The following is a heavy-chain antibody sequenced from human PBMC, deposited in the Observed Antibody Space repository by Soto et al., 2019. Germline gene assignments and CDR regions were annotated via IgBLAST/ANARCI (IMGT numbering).Heavy chain of an antibody. Sequence: QVQLVQSGAEVKKPGSSVKVSCKASGGTFSSYAISWVRQAPGQGLEWMGAIIPVFGTANYAQKFQGRVTINADESTSTAYMELGSLSAEDTAVYYCARDGSCSSTSWYFISFDPWGQGTLGNGSS. CDR3: ARDGSCSSTSWYFISFDP. J-gene: IGHJ5*02. D-gene: IGHD2-2*01. CDR1: GGTFSSYA. CDR2: IIPVFGTA. V-gene: IGHV1-69*01.